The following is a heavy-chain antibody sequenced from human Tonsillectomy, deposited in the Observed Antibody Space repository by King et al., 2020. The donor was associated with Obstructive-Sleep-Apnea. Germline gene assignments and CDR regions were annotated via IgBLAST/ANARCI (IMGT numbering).Heavy chain of an antibody. Sequence: VQLQESGPGLVKPSQTLSLTCTVSGGSISSGGYYWSWIRQHPGKGLEWIGYIYYSGSTYYNPSLKSRVTISVETSKNQFSLKLSSVTAADTAVYYCARDLASYCGGDCYSRYFDLWGRGTLVTVSS. CDR1: GGSISSGGYY. D-gene: IGHD2-21*02. CDR2: IYYSGST. J-gene: IGHJ2*01. V-gene: IGHV4-31*03. CDR3: ARDLASYCGGDCYSRYFDL.